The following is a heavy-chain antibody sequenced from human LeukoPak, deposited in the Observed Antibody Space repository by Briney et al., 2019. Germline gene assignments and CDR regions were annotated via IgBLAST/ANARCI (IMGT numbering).Heavy chain of an antibody. Sequence: SETLSLTCTVSGYSISSGYYWGWIRQPPGKGLEWIGSIYHSGSTYYNPSLKSRVTISVDKSKNQFSLKLSSVTAADTAVYYCAREGGDLYYFDYWGQGTLVTVSS. D-gene: IGHD4-17*01. J-gene: IGHJ4*02. V-gene: IGHV4-38-2*02. CDR3: AREGGDLYYFDY. CDR1: GYSISSGYY. CDR2: IYHSGST.